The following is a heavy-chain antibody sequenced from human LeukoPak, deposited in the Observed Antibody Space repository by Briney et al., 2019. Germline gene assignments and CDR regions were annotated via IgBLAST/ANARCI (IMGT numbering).Heavy chain of an antibody. CDR3: ARERQLRFLEWLSYYFDY. D-gene: IGHD3-3*01. J-gene: IGHJ4*02. Sequence: PSQTLSLTCTVSGGSISSGGYYWSWIRQHPGKGLEWIGYIYYSGSTYYNPSLKSRVTISVDTSKNQFSLKLSSVTAADTAVYYCARERQLRFLEWLSYYFDYWGQGTLVTVSS. CDR1: GGSISSGGYY. CDR2: IYYSGST. V-gene: IGHV4-31*03.